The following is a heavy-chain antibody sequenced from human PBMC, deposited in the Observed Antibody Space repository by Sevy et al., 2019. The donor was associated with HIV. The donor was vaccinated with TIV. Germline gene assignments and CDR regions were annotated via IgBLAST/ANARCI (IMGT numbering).Heavy chain of an antibody. CDR3: AREGCTKPHDD. D-gene: IGHD2-8*01. V-gene: IGHV3-23*01. J-gene: IGHJ4*02. Sequence: GGSLRLSCAASGFPFSLYAMTWVRQAPGRGLEWVSTFCFGGSRIDYADSVKGRFTISRDNSKNTLYLQMSSLRADDTATYLYAREGCTKPHDDWGQGTLVTVSS. CDR1: GFPFSLYA. CDR2: FCFGGSRI.